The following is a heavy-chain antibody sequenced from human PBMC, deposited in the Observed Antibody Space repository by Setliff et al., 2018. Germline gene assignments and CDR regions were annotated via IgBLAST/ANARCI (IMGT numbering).Heavy chain of an antibody. Sequence: GGSLRLSCAASGFTFSSDPMNWVRQAPGKGLEWVALLYTGDSKHYGDSVKGRFTISRDNSTNILYLEMRSLRTEDTAIYYCTKGSGFYDYWGQGALVTVSS. CDR1: GFTFSSDP. CDR2: LYTGDSK. CDR3: TKGSGFYDY. J-gene: IGHJ4*02. D-gene: IGHD3-22*01. V-gene: IGHV3-66*01.